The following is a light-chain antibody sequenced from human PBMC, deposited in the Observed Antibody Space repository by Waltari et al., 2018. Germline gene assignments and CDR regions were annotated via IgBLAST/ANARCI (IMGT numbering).Light chain of an antibody. CDR1: SSNIGPYY. CDR2: RNN. V-gene: IGLV1-47*01. Sequence: QSVLTQPPSTSGTPGQRVTISCSGSSSNIGPYYVYWYHQLPGTAPKPLIYRNNPRPSGVPDRFSGSKSGTSASLAISGLRSEDEADYYCATWDDSLTAWVFGGGTKLTVL. CDR3: ATWDDSLTAWV. J-gene: IGLJ3*02.